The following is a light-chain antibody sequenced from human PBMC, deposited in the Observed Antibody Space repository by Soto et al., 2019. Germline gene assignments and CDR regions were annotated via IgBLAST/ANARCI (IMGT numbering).Light chain of an antibody. J-gene: IGLJ3*02. CDR1: SSNIGNNY. CDR2: ENN. CDR3: GTWDSSLSAGV. V-gene: IGLV1-51*02. Sequence: QSVLTQPPSVSAAPGQTVTISCSGSSSNIGNNYVSWYQQLPGTAPKLLIYENNKRPSGIPDRFSGSKSGTSATLGITGLQTGGEADYYCGTWDSSLSAGVFGGGTKLTVL.